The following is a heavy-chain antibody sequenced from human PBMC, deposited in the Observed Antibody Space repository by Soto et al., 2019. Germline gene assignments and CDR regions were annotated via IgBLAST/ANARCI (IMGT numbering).Heavy chain of an antibody. CDR1: GGSSISSTYS. D-gene: IGHD3-16*01. CDR3: ARQGSNSSRRLSWFDP. J-gene: IGHJ5*02. V-gene: IGHV4-39*01. CDR2: MHYSGAT. Sequence: TSETLSLTCTASGGSSISSTYSWGWIRQPPGKGLEWIGSMHYSGATYYNPSLKSRVSISVDTSKSQFSLKLTFVTAADTAVYFCARQGSNSSRRLSWFDPWGQGTLVTVSS.